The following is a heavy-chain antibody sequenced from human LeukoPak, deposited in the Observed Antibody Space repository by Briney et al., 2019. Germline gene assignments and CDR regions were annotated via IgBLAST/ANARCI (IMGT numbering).Heavy chain of an antibody. CDR2: ISAYNGNT. Sequence: GASVKVSCKASGYTFTSYGISWVRQAPGQELEWMGWISAYNGNTNYAQKLQGRVTMTTDTSTSTAYMELRSLRSDDTAVYYCATRASPQLNLYYFDYWGQGTLVTVSS. V-gene: IGHV1-18*01. CDR3: ATRASPQLNLYYFDY. D-gene: IGHD2-2*01. CDR1: GYTFTSYG. J-gene: IGHJ4*02.